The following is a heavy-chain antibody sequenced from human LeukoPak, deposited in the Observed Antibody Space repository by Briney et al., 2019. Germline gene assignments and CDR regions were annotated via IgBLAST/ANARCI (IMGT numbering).Heavy chain of an antibody. J-gene: IGHJ5*02. CDR2: ISSSSSTI. CDR3: TRRFGL. V-gene: IGHV3-48*01. Sequence: GGSLRLSCAASGFTFSSYNMNWVRQAPGKGLEWVSYISSSSSTIYYADSVKGRFTISRDDAENSLYLQMNSLRAEDTAVYYCTRRFGLWGQGTLVTVSS. CDR1: GFTFSSYN.